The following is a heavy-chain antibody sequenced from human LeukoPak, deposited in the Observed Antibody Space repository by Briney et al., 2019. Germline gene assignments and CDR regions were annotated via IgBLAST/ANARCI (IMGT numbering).Heavy chain of an antibody. CDR3: QSRFLEWLLDY. J-gene: IGHJ4*02. D-gene: IGHD3-3*01. CDR1: GGSISSDGYS. Sequence: PSETLSLTCVVSGGSISSDGYSWSWIRQPPGKGLEWIGYIYHSGSTYYNPSLKSRVTISVDTSKNQFSLKLNSVTAADTAMYYCQSRFLEWLLDYWGQGTLVTVSS. V-gene: IGHV4-30-2*01. CDR2: IYHSGST.